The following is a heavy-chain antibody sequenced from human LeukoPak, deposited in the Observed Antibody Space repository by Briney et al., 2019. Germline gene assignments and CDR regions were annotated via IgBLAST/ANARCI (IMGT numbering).Heavy chain of an antibody. CDR1: GGTFSSYA. Sequence: GASVKVSCKASGGTFSSYAISWVRQAPGQGLEWMGGIIPIFGTANYAQKFQGRVTITADESTSTAYMELSSLRSEDTAVYYCASWYYYGSGSYYPFDYWGQGTLVTVSS. CDR2: IIPIFGTA. CDR3: ASWYYYGSGSYYPFDY. J-gene: IGHJ4*02. V-gene: IGHV1-69*13. D-gene: IGHD3-10*01.